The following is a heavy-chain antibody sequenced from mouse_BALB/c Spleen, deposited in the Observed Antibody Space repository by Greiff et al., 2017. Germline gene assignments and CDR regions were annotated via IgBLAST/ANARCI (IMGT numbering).Heavy chain of an antibody. V-gene: IGHV5-9*03. CDR3: ARSITTVVDWYFDV. D-gene: IGHD1-1*01. CDR2: ISSGGGNT. J-gene: IGHJ1*01. Sequence: EVQGVESGGGLVKPGGSLKLSCAASGFTFSSYTMSWVRQTPEKRLEWVATISSGGGNTYYPDSVKGRFTISRDNAKNNLYLQMSSLRSEDTALYYCARSITTVVDWYFDVWGAGTTVTVSS. CDR1: GFTFSSYT.